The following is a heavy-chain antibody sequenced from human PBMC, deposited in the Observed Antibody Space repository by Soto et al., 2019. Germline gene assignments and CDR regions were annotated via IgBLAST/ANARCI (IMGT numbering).Heavy chain of an antibody. CDR2: IIPILGIA. J-gene: IGHJ4*02. Sequence: QVQLVQSGAEVKKPGSSVKVSCKASGGTFSSYTISWVRQAPGQGLEWMGRIIPILGIANYAQKFQGRVTITADKSTSTAYMELSSLRSEDTAVYYCARPGSSSSGYYFDYWGQGTLVTVSS. V-gene: IGHV1-69*02. D-gene: IGHD6-13*01. CDR3: ARPGSSSSGYYFDY. CDR1: GGTFSSYT.